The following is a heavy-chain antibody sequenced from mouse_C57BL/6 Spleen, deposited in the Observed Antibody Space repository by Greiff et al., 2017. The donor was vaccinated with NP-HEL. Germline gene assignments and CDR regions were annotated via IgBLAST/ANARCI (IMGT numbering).Heavy chain of an antibody. CDR3: ARFNYSNLDY. V-gene: IGHV1-80*01. Sequence: VQLVESGAELVKPGASVKISCKASGYAFSSYWMNWVKQRPGKGLEWIGQIYPGDGDTNYNGKFKGKATLTADKSSSTAYMQLSSLTSEDSAVYFCARFNYSNLDYWGQGTTLTVSS. CDR1: GYAFSSYW. J-gene: IGHJ2*01. CDR2: IYPGDGDT. D-gene: IGHD2-5*01.